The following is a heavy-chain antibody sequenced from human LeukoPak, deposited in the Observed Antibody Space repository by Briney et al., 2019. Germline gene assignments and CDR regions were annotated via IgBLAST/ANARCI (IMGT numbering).Heavy chain of an antibody. D-gene: IGHD2-2*01. CDR1: GFTFSSYA. CDR2: ISGSGGST. Sequence: GGSLRLSCAASGFTFSSYAMSWVRQAPGKGLEWVSAISGSGGSTYYADSVKGRFTISRDNAKNSLYLQMNSLRAEDTAVYYCARVGIVIVPAAIDPWGQGTLVTVSS. CDR3: ARVGIVIVPAAIDP. J-gene: IGHJ5*02. V-gene: IGHV3-23*01.